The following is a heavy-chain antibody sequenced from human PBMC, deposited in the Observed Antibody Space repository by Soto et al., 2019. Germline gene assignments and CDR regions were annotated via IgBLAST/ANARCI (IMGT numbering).Heavy chain of an antibody. CDR2: IKQNGSEK. D-gene: IGHD2-2*01. Sequence: PAGSLTLTCAVSGYTFSSFWLSWVRQPPGKGLEWVANIKQNGSEKYDVDSMKGRFTISRDNAKTSLYLQMNRLRAEDTAVYSCAIDYSADCSSTICYRRPDYYYGMDVWGQGTTVTVSS. J-gene: IGHJ6*02. CDR1: GYTFSSFW. V-gene: IGHV3-7*01. CDR3: AIDYSADCSSTICYRRPDYYYGMDV.